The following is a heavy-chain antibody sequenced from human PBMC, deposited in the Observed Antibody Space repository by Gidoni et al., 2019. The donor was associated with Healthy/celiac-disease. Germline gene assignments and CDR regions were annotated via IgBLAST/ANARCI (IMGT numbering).Heavy chain of an antibody. D-gene: IGHD3-3*01. J-gene: IGHJ6*03. V-gene: IGHV3-33*08. Sequence: QVQLVASGGGVVQPGRSLRLSCAASGFTFSSYCLPWVRQAPGKGLEWVAVIWYDGSNKYYADSVKGRFTISRDNSKNTLYLQMNSLRAEDTAVYYCARADFWSGYSYYYYYYMDVWGKGTTVTVSS. CDR3: ARADFWSGYSYYYYYYMDV. CDR1: GFTFSSYC. CDR2: IWYDGSNK.